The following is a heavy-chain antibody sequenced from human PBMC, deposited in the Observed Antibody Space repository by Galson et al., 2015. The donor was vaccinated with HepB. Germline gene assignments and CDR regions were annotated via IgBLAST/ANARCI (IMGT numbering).Heavy chain of an antibody. CDR1: GFSFSSYS. CDR3: ARVSDY. Sequence: SLRLSCAASGFSFSSYSMNWVRQAPGKGLEWVSSISSSYIYYADSVKGRFTISRDNAKNSLYLQMNSLRAEDTAVYYCARVSDYWGQGTLVTVSS. CDR2: ISSSYI. V-gene: IGHV3-21*01. J-gene: IGHJ4*02.